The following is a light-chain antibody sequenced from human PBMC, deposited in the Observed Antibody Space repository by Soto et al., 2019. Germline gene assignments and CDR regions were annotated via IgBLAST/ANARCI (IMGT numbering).Light chain of an antibody. J-gene: IGKJ1*01. CDR1: QTISSNY. CDR2: GTS. CDR3: QQYVSWT. Sequence: EIVLTQSPGTLSVSPGERATLSCRASQTISSNYLAWYQQKPGQAPSLLINGTSSRATGIPDRFSGSGSGTDFTLTISRLEPEDSAIYCCQQYVSWTFGQGTKVEIK. V-gene: IGKV3-20*01.